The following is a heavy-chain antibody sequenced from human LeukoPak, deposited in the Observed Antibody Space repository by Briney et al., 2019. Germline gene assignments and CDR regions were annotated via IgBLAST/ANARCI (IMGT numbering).Heavy chain of an antibody. V-gene: IGHV3-7*01. CDR2: IKEDGSDK. CDR1: GFTFSSFW. J-gene: IGHJ4*02. D-gene: IGHD1-1*01. CDR3: AGDWNDNHKNYDTWL. Sequence: HPGGSLRLSCVASGFTFSSFWMSWVRQAPGKGLEWVGNIKEDGSDKNYVDSVKGRFTIFRDNAKNSVYLQMHSLRAEDTAVYYCAGDWNDNHKNYDTWLWGQGTLVTVSS.